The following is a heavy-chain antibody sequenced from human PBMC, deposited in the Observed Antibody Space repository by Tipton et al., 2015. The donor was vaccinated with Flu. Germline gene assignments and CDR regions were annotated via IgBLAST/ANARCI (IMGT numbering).Heavy chain of an antibody. Sequence: QVQLVQSGGGVVQPGRSLRLSCAASGFTFSSYGMHWVRQAPGKGLEWVAVISSDGRTQYYVDSVKGRFTISRDDSKNTLYLQMNSLRPDDTAVYYCAKEWDDSAWYITADFWGQGTLVTVSS. D-gene: IGHD6-13*01. J-gene: IGHJ4*02. CDR2: ISSDGRTQ. CDR1: GFTFSSYG. CDR3: AKEWDDSAWYITADF. V-gene: IGHV3-30*18.